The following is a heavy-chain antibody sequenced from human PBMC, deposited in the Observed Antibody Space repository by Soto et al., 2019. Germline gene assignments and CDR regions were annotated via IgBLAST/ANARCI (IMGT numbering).Heavy chain of an antibody. CDR1: GFTFSSYS. J-gene: IGHJ6*03. D-gene: IGHD6-19*01. V-gene: IGHV3-48*01. CDR2: ISSSSSTI. CDR3: ARDPRSGWTGPTIYYYYYMDV. Sequence: AGGSLRLSCAASGFTFSSYSMNWVRQAPGKGLEWVSYISSSSSTIYYADSVKGRFTISRDNAKDSLYLQMNSLRAEDTAVYYCARDPRSGWTGPTIYYYYYMDVWGKGTTVTVSS.